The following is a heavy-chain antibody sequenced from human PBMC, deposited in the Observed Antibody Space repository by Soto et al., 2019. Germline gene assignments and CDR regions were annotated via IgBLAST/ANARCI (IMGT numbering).Heavy chain of an antibody. J-gene: IGHJ4*02. CDR2: IYPGDSDT. D-gene: IGHD6-19*01. Sequence: GESLKISCKGSGYSFTSYWIGWVRQMPGKGLEWMGIIYPGDSDTRYSPSFQGQVTISADKSISTAYLQWSSLKASDTAMYYCARRGEGEDGVSGAVAANFDYWGQGTLVTVSS. V-gene: IGHV5-51*01. CDR3: ARRGEGEDGVSGAVAANFDY. CDR1: GYSFTSYW.